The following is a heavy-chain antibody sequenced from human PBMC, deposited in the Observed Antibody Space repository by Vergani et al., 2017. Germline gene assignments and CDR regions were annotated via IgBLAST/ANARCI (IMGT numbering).Heavy chain of an antibody. V-gene: IGHV4-31*01. CDR2: IYSTGST. D-gene: IGHD6-19*01. CDR1: GDSISSGDYY. CDR3: ASDTHSGQRAYR. Sequence: QVQLQESGPGLVKPSQTLSLTCSVSGDSISSGDYYWNWIPQHPGKGPEWIGYIYSTGSTHHNPSLRSQINMSVDTSNNQFSLKLNSVTAADTAVYYCASDTHSGQRAYRWGQGILVTVTS. J-gene: IGHJ5*02.